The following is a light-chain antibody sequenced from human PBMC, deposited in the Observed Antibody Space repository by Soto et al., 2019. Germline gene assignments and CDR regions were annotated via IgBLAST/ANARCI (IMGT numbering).Light chain of an antibody. CDR1: QSVVSTY. CDR2: ATS. Sequence: ENVLTQSPGTLSLSPGERATLSCRASQSVVSTYLAWYQHKPGQAPRLLIYATSNRATGVPDRFSGSGSGTDFTLTISRLEPEDFAVYYCQQYEAVVTFGQGTKVEI. CDR3: QQYEAVVT. J-gene: IGKJ1*01. V-gene: IGKV3-20*01.